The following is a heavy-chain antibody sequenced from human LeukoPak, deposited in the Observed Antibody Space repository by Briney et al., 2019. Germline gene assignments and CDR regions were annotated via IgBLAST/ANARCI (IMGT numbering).Heavy chain of an antibody. CDR3: ATEGLLVLRYFDWLSSRRAFDI. D-gene: IGHD3-9*01. J-gene: IGHJ3*02. CDR1: GYTLTELS. V-gene: IGHV1-24*01. CDR2: FDPEDGET. Sequence: GASVKVSCKVSGYTLTELSMHWVRQAPGKGLEWMGGFDPEDGETIYAQKFQGRVTMTEDTSTDTAYMELSSLRSEDTAVYYCATEGLLVLRYFDWLSSRRAFDIWGQGTMVTVSS.